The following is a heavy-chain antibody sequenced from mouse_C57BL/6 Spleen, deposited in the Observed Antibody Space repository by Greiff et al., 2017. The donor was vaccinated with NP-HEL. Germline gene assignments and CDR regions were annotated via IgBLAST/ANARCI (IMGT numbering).Heavy chain of an antibody. CDR1: GYTFTSYW. CDR2: IYPGSGST. D-gene: IGHD1-1*01. J-gene: IGHJ1*03. V-gene: IGHV1-55*01. CDR3: ARDITTVDYWYFDV. Sequence: QVQLQQPGAELVKPGASVKMSCKASGYTFTSYWITWVKQRPGQGLEWIGDIYPGSGSTNYNEKFKSKATLTVDTSSSTAYMQLSSLTSEDSAVYYCARDITTVDYWYFDVWGTGTTVTVSS.